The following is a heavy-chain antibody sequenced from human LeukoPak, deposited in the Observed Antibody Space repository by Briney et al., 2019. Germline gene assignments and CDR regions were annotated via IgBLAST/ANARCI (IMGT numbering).Heavy chain of an antibody. J-gene: IGHJ6*03. Sequence: SETLSLTCTVSGGSISSSSYYWGWIRQPPGKGLEWIGSIYYSGSTYYNPSLKSRVTISVDTSKNQFSLKLSSVTAADTAVYYCASFYCSGGSCYQYYSYYYMDVWGKGTTVTISS. CDR2: IYYSGST. CDR3: ASFYCSGGSCYQYYSYYYMDV. D-gene: IGHD2-15*01. V-gene: IGHV4-39*07. CDR1: GGSISSSSYY.